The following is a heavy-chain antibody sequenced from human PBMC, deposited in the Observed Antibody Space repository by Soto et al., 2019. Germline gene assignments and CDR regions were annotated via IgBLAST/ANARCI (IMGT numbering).Heavy chain of an antibody. D-gene: IGHD3-22*01. CDR3: ARGDYYDSSGPFSDAFDI. CDR1: GFPFSSYG. CDR2: IKQDGSEK. V-gene: IGHV3-7*04. Sequence: GGSLRLSCAVSGFPFSSYGMHWVRQAPGKGLQWVANIKQDGSEKWYVDSVKGRFTISRDNARNSLYLQMNSLRGEDTAVYYCARGDYYDSSGPFSDAFDIWGQGTMVTVSS. J-gene: IGHJ3*02.